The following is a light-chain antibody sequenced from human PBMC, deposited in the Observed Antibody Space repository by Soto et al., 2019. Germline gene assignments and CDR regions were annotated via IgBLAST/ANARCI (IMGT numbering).Light chain of an antibody. CDR1: SSKNGNNY. Sequence: QSVLTQPPSVSAAPGPKVTISLPRSSSKNGNNYLSWYQQLPGTAPKLLIYDNNKRPSGIPDRFSGSKSGTSATLGITGLQTGDEADYYCGTWNSSLSAYVFGTGTKVTVL. J-gene: IGLJ1*01. CDR3: GTWNSSLSAYV. CDR2: DNN. V-gene: IGLV1-51*01.